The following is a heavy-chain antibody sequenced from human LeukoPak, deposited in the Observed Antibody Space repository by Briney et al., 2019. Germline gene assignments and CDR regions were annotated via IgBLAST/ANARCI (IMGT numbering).Heavy chain of an antibody. V-gene: IGHV3-33*06. CDR1: GFTFSSYG. D-gene: IGHD2-15*01. CDR3: AKGVFEVVVVATPHLDY. J-gene: IGHJ4*02. CDR2: IWYDGSIQ. Sequence: GGSLRLSCAPSGFTFSSYGTHGVREAPGRGRGCVAVIWYDGSIQYYAQSVKGRLTISRDNSKKTLYLQMNSLRAEDTAEYDCAKGVFEVVVVATPHLDYWGQGTLVTVSS.